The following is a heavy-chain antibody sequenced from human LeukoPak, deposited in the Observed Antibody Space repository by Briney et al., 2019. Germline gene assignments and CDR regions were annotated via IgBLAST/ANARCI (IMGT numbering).Heavy chain of an antibody. CDR2: ISGGGRST. Sequence: GGSLRLSCAASGFTFSNYVMGWVRQAPGKGLECVSAISGGGRSTYYADSVKGRFTISREESKNTLYLQMNSLRAEDTAIYYCARVSGRIQIWPQPFGDGMDVWGQGTTVTVSS. CDR1: GFTFSNYV. CDR3: ARVSGRIQIWPQPFGDGMDV. V-gene: IGHV3-23*01. J-gene: IGHJ6*02. D-gene: IGHD5-18*01.